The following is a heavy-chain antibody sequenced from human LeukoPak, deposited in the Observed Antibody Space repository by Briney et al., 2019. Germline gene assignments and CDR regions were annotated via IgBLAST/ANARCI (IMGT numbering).Heavy chain of an antibody. D-gene: IGHD2-2*01. CDR3: AREPREYQLIDY. J-gene: IGHJ4*02. Sequence: SPSETLSLTCTVSGGSISSSSYYWGWIRQPPGKGLEWIGSIYYSGSTYYNPSLKSRVTISVDTSKNQFSLKLSSVTAADTAVYYCAREPREYQLIDYWGQGTLVTVSS. CDR2: IYYSGST. V-gene: IGHV4-39*07. CDR1: GGSISSSSYY.